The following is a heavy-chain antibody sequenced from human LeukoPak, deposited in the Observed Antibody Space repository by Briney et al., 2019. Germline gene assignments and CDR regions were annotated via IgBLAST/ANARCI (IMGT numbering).Heavy chain of an antibody. CDR1: DGSISNYY. Sequence: SETLSLTCTVSDGSISNYYWSWIRQPPGKGLEFVGYIHYTGSTNYNPSLKSRVTISVDTSKNQFSLQLNSVTPEDTAVYFCARSPTFDSWGQGTLVTVSS. V-gene: IGHV4-59*12. CDR3: ARSPTFDS. J-gene: IGHJ4*02. CDR2: IHYTGST.